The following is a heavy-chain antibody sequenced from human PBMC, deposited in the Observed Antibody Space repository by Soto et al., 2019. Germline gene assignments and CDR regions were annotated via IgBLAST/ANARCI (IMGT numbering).Heavy chain of an antibody. CDR3: ARVAAAGFWFDP. CDR2: ISAYSGNT. J-gene: IGHJ5*02. CDR1: GYTFTSYA. D-gene: IGHD6-13*01. V-gene: IGHV1-18*01. Sequence: GASVKVSCKASGYTFTSYAISWVRQAPGQGLEWMGWISAYSGNTKNAQELQGRVTLTTDTSTSTAYMELRSLRSDDTAVYYCARVAAAGFWFDPWGQGTLVTVSS.